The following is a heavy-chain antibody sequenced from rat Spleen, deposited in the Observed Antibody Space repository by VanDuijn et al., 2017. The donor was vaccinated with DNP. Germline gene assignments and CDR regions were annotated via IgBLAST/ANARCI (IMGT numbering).Heavy chain of an antibody. CDR3: ARLGTQGFTY. V-gene: IGHV3-1*01. D-gene: IGHD1-5*01. J-gene: IGHJ3*01. Sequence: EVQLQESGPGLVKPSQSLSLTCSVTGYSITSNYWAWIRKFPGNKMEWMGYISYSGSTSYNPSLKGRISITRDTSKNQFFLQVNSVTTEDTATYYCARLGTQGFTYWGQGTLVTVSS. CDR1: GYSITSNY. CDR2: ISYSGST.